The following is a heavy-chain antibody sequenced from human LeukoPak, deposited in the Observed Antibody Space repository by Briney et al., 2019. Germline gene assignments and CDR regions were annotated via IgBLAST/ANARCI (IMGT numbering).Heavy chain of an antibody. D-gene: IGHD2-15*01. J-gene: IGHJ6*02. CDR3: ARDLTGYCSGGRCYSYYFYGMDA. V-gene: IGHV3-49*04. CDR1: GFTFGDYT. Sequence: PGGSLRLSCTASGFTFGDYTMSWVRQAPGKGLEWVGFIRGKAYGGTREYAASVEDRIAISRDDSKSIAYLQMNSLKTEDTAVYYCARDLTGYCSGGRCYSYYFYGMDAWGQGTAVTVS. CDR2: IRGKAYGGTR.